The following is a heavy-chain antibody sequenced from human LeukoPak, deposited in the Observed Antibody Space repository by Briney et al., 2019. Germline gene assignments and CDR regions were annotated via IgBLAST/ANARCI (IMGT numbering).Heavy chain of an antibody. J-gene: IGHJ4*02. CDR3: ARHKDPDYGDRKLFDY. CDR1: GFSLSDSA. Sequence: GGSLKLSCAASGFSLSDSAMHWVRQASGKGLEWVGRIRSKTNSFATEYAASVKGRFTISRDDSKNTVYLQLNSLKTEDTATYFCARHKDPDYGDRKLFDYWGMGTLVTVSS. V-gene: IGHV3-73*01. D-gene: IGHD4/OR15-4a*01. CDR2: IRSKTNSFAT.